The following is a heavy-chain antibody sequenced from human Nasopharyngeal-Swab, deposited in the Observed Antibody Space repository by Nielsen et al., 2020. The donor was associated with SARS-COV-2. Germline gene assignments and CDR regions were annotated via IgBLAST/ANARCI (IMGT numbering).Heavy chain of an antibody. J-gene: IGHJ4*02. CDR3: ANERPYVGGNY. Sequence: GESLKISCAASGFTFSSYAMSWVRQAPGKGLEWVSAISGSGGSTYYADSVKGRFTISRDNSKNTLYLQMNSLRAEDTAVYYCANERPYVGGNYWGQGTLVTVSS. V-gene: IGHV3-23*01. D-gene: IGHD3-16*01. CDR1: GFTFSSYA. CDR2: ISGSGGST.